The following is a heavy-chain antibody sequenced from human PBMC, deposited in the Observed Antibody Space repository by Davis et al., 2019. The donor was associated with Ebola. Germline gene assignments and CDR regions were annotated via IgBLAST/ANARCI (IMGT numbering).Heavy chain of an antibody. D-gene: IGHD2-2*01. V-gene: IGHV3-23*01. Sequence: PGGSLRLSCAASGFTFSSYDMSWVRQAPGKGLEWVSAISGTVDSTYYADSVKGRFTISRDNSKNTLYLQMNSLRAEDTAVYYCAKWDSMAAAIFFDYWGQGTLVAVSS. CDR1: GFTFSSYD. CDR2: ISGTVDST. J-gene: IGHJ4*02. CDR3: AKWDSMAAAIFFDY.